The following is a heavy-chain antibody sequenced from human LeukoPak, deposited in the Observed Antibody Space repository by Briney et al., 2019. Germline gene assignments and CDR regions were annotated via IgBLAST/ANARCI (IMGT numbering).Heavy chain of an antibody. J-gene: IGHJ5*02. D-gene: IGHD3-16*02. CDR2: INHSGST. V-gene: IGHV4-34*01. CDR1: GGSFSGYY. Sequence: PSETLSLTCAVYGGSFSGYYWSWIRQPPGKGLEWIGEINHSGSTNYNPSLKSRVTISVDTSKNQFSLKLSSVTAADTAEYYCARVYDDYVWGSYRTLYNWFDPWGQGTLVTVSS. CDR3: ARVYDDYVWGSYRTLYNWFDP.